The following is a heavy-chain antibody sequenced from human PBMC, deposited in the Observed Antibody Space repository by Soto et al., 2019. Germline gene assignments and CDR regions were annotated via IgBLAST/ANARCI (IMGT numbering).Heavy chain of an antibody. CDR3: TRNPHPMCSSAACYADF. CDR2: IRSRAYGATP. J-gene: IGHJ4*02. D-gene: IGHD2-2*01. CDR1: GFTFDDYG. Sequence: GSLRLSCTGSGFTFDDYGMSWFRQAPGKGLEWVSFIRSRAYGATPEYAASVKGRFTISRDDFSGIASLQMNSLKTEDTAVYYCTRNPHPMCSSAACYADFWGQGTLVTVSS. V-gene: IGHV3-49*03.